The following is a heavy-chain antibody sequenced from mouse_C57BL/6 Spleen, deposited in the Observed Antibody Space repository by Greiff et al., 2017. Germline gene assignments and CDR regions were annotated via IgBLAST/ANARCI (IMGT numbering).Heavy chain of an antibody. CDR3: ARYYYGSSPLWYFDV. Sequence: QVQLKQPGAELVRPGSSVKLSCKASGYTFTSYWMHWVKQRPIQGLECIGNIDPSDSETHYNQKFKDKATLTVDKSSSTAYMQLSSLTSDDSAVYYCARYYYGSSPLWYFDVWGTGTTVTVSS. V-gene: IGHV1-52*01. CDR1: GYTFTSYW. J-gene: IGHJ1*03. CDR2: IDPSDSET. D-gene: IGHD1-1*01.